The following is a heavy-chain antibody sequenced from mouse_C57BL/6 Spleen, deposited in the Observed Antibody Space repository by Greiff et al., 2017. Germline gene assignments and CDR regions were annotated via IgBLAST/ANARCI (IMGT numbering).Heavy chain of an antibody. D-gene: IGHD1-1*01. J-gene: IGHJ1*03. V-gene: IGHV1-9*01. CDR1: GYTFTGYW. CDR2: ILPGSGST. Sequence: QVQLQQSGAELMKPGASVKLSCKATGYTFTGYWIEWVKQRPGHGLEWIGEILPGSGSTNYNEKFKGKATFTADTSSNTAYMQLSSLTTEDSDIYYCARTTVVAHWYFDVWGTGTTVTVSS. CDR3: ARTTVVAHWYFDV.